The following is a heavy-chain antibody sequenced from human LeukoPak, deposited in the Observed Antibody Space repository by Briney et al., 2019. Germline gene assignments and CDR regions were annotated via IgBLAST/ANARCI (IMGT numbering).Heavy chain of an antibody. V-gene: IGHV4-30-2*01. CDR2: IYHSGST. CDR1: GGSLSSGGYS. Sequence: SQTLSLTCAVSGGSLSSGGYSWSWIRQPPGTGLEWIGYIYHSGSTYYNPSLKSRVTISVDRSKNQFSLKLSSVTAADTAVYYCARLLCTVTTCGAFDIWGQGTMVTVSS. D-gene: IGHD4-17*01. J-gene: IGHJ3*02. CDR3: ARLLCTVTTCGAFDI.